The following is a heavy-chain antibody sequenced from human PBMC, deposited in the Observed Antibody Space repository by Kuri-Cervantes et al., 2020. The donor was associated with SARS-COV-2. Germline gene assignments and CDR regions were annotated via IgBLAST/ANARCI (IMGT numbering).Heavy chain of an antibody. D-gene: IGHD3-16*01. CDR1: GFTFRNYS. J-gene: IGHJ4*02. V-gene: IGHV3-48*02. Sequence: GGSLRLSCAASGFTFRNYSLNWVRQAPGKGLEWVSYISGSSRTTSYAESVKGRFTISRDNAKNSLYLQMNSLRDEDTAVYYCARLDYLDWGQGTLVTVSS. CDR2: ISGSSRTT. CDR3: ARLDYLD.